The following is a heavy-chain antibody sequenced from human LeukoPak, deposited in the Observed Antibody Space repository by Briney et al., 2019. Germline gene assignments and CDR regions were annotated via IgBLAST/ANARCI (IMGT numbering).Heavy chain of an antibody. V-gene: IGHV4-38-2*02. CDR3: ASRKLGNDY. D-gene: IGHD7-27*01. Sequence: SETLSLTCTVSGYSISSGYYWGWIRQPPGKGLEWIGSIYHSGRTYYNPSLKSRVTISADTSQNQFSLKLSSVTAADTAVYYCASRKLGNDYWGQGTLVTVSS. J-gene: IGHJ4*02. CDR2: IYHSGRT. CDR1: GYSISSGYY.